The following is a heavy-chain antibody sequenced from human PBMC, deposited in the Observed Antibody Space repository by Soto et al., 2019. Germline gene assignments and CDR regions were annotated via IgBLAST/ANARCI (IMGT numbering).Heavy chain of an antibody. CDR1: GGSFSGHY. D-gene: IGHD4-17*01. V-gene: IGHV4-34*01. Sequence: QVQLQQWGAGLLKPSETLSLTCAVYGGSFSGHYWSWIRQPPGKGLEWIGEINHSGSTNYNPSLKSRVTISVDTSKNQFSLKLSSVTAADTAVYYCARVPNGGQPDKWGQGTLVTVSS. CDR2: INHSGST. CDR3: ARVPNGGQPDK. J-gene: IGHJ4*02.